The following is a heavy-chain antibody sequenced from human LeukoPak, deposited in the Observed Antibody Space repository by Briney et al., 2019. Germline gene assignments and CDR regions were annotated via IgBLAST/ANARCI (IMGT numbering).Heavy chain of an antibody. CDR3: AQEIRPNDY. Sequence: GGSLRLSCAVSGFTFSSHAMSWVRQAPGKGLEWVSSITISGDNTLYADSVKGRFTISRDNSENTLYLQMNSLRVEDTAVYYCAQEIRPNDYWGQGTLVTVSS. D-gene: IGHD4-17*01. V-gene: IGHV3-23*01. CDR2: ITISGDNT. CDR1: GFTFSSHA. J-gene: IGHJ4*02.